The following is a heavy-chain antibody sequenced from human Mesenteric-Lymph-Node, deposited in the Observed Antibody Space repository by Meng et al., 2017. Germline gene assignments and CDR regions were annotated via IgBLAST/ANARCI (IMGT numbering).Heavy chain of an antibody. Sequence: GESLKISCAASGFTFSSYAMSWVRQAPGKGLEWVSAISGSGGSTYYADSVKGRFTISRDNAKNSLYLQMNSLRAEDTAVYYCARVPRSSGWYEEYFQHWGQGTLVTVSS. CDR2: ISGSGGST. V-gene: IGHV3-23*01. D-gene: IGHD6-19*01. CDR1: GFTFSSYA. J-gene: IGHJ1*01. CDR3: ARVPRSSGWYEEYFQH.